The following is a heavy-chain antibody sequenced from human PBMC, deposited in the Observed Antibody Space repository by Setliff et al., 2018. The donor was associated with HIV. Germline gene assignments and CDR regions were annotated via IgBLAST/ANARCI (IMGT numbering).Heavy chain of an antibody. CDR2: VHYNGNDK. J-gene: IGHJ4*02. V-gene: IGHV3-30*02. Sequence: PGESLKISCATSGFTLSTYGMHWVRQAPGKGLEWVARVHYNGNDKFYVDSVKGRFTISRDNSENTLYLQMDGLRAEDTAVYYCAKDKGGYNWNYFDYWGPGTQVTVSS. CDR1: GFTLSTYG. D-gene: IGHD1-20*01. CDR3: AKDKGGYNWNYFDY.